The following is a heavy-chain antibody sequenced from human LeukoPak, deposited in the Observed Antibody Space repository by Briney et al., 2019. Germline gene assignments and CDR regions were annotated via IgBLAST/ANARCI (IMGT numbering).Heavy chain of an antibody. V-gene: IGHV3-64*01. J-gene: IGHJ6*03. Sequence: GGSLRLACAASGFTFSGYAMHWACQAPGKGLEYVSGISSNGRSTHYSSSVKGRFTISRGNSTNTLYLQMGSLRPEDMALYYCARTQNPSIYYYYYMDVWGKGTTVTVSS. CDR3: ARTQNPSIYYYYYMDV. CDR1: GFTFSGYA. D-gene: IGHD1-14*01. CDR2: ISSNGRST.